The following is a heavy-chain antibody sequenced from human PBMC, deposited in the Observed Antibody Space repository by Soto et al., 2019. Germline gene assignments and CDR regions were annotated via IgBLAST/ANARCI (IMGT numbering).Heavy chain of an antibody. D-gene: IGHD1-26*01. V-gene: IGHV4-4*02. Sequence: PSETLSLTCAVSGGSISNNNWWSWIRQPPGKGLEWIGEIYHSGSTNYNPSLKSRVTISVDTSKNQFSLMLSSVTAADTAVYYCARVSGSYNYFHYWGQGTLVTVSS. CDR1: GGSISNNNW. CDR2: IYHSGST. J-gene: IGHJ4*02. CDR3: ARVSGSYNYFHY.